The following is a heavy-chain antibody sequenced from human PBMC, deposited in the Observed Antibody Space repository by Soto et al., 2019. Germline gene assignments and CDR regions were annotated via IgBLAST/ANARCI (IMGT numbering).Heavy chain of an antibody. V-gene: IGHV4-61*01. CDR1: GGSVSSGSYY. Sequence: PSETLSLTCPVSGGSVSSGSYYWSWIRQPPGKGLEWIGYIYYSGSTNYNPSLKSRVTISVDTSKNQFSLKLSSVTAADTAVYYCARENSDSPRDRYNWFDPWGQGTLVTVSS. CDR3: ARENSDSPRDRYNWFDP. J-gene: IGHJ5*02. CDR2: IYYSGST. D-gene: IGHD4-4*01.